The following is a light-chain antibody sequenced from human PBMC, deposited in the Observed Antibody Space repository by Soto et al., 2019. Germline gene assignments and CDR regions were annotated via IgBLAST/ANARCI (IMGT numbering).Light chain of an antibody. V-gene: IGKV3-11*01. CDR2: DVS. CDR1: QSVTSY. Sequence: EIVLTQSPATLSLSPGERATLSCRASQSVTSYLAWYQQKPGQAPRLLIYDVSNRASGIPARFSGSGSETDFTLTISSLEPEDFAVYYCQQYNYWPRTFGPGTKLEI. J-gene: IGKJ2*01. CDR3: QQYNYWPRT.